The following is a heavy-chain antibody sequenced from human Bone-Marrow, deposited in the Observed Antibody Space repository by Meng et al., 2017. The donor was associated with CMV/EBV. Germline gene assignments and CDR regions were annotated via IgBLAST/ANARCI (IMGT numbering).Heavy chain of an antibody. V-gene: IGHV3-23*01. D-gene: IGHD2-2*01. CDR2: ISGSGGST. J-gene: IGHJ4*02. CDR1: GFTFSSYA. CDR3: ARSTGYCSRTSCYPHFDY. Sequence: GGSLRLSCAASGFTFSSYAMSWVRQAPGKGLEWVSAISGSGGSTYYADSVKGRFTISRDNSKNTLYLQMNSLRGEDTAVYYCARSTGYCSRTSCYPHFDYWGQGTLVTVSS.